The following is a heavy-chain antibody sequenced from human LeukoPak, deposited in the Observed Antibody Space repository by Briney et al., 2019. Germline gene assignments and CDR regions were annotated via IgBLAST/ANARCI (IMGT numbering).Heavy chain of an antibody. D-gene: IGHD3-3*01. J-gene: IGHJ3*02. CDR1: GFTFSSYW. Sequence: GGSLRLSCAASGFTFSSYWMSWVRQAPGKGLEWVANIKQDGSEKYYVDSVKGRFTISRDNAKNSLYLQMNSLRAEDTAVYYCARDGGSDFWSGGRDAFDIWGQGTMVTVSS. CDR3: ARDGGSDFWSGGRDAFDI. V-gene: IGHV3-7*01. CDR2: IKQDGSEK.